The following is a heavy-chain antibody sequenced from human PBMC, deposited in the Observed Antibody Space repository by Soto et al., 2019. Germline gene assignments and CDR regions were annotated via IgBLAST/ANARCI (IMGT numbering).Heavy chain of an antibody. V-gene: IGHV4-39*01. J-gene: IGHJ3*02. CDR1: GGSISSSSYY. D-gene: IGHD5-18*01. Sequence: QLQLQESGPGLVKPSETLSLTCTVSGGSISSSSYYWGWIRQPPGKGLEWIGSIYYSGSTYYNPSLKSRVTIAVDTSKNQFSLMLSSVTAADTAVYYCARMVRGYSYGYGAFDIWGQGTMVTVSS. CDR3: ARMVRGYSYGYGAFDI. CDR2: IYYSGST.